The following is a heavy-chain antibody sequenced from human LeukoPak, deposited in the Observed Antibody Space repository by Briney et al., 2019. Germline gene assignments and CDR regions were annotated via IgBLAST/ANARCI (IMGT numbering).Heavy chain of an antibody. Sequence: PSETLSPTCTVSGGSISSYYWSWIRQPAGKGLEWIGRIYTSGSTNYNPSLKSRVTMSVDTSKNQFSLKLSSVTAVDTAVYYCARVRVGAAHAFDIWGQGTMVTVSS. V-gene: IGHV4-4*07. J-gene: IGHJ3*02. CDR1: GGSISSYY. CDR2: IYTSGST. CDR3: ARVRVGAAHAFDI. D-gene: IGHD1-26*01.